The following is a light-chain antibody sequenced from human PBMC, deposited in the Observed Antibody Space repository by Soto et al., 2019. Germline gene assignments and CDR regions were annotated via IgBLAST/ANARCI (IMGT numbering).Light chain of an antibody. CDR1: QNVTSTY. Sequence: VLTQSPGTLSLSPGERATLSCRASQNVTSTYLAWYQQRPGQAPRLLIYGASSRATGIPARFSGSGSGTDFTLTVSRLEPDDFAVYYCQQYGSSRGTFGQGTKVDIK. J-gene: IGKJ1*01. CDR2: GAS. CDR3: QQYGSSRGT. V-gene: IGKV3-20*01.